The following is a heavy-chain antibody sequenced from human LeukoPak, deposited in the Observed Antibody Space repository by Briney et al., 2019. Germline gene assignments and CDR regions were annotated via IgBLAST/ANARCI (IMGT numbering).Heavy chain of an antibody. Sequence: PGGSLRLSCAASRFTFSLHWMSWVRQAPGKGLEWVANIEQDGDEKYYVDSVKGRFIISRDNTKNSLYLQMNSLRAEDTAVYYCARVRGPSFVLSPIDYWGQGTLVTVSS. D-gene: IGHD2-15*01. V-gene: IGHV3-7*01. CDR3: ARVRGPSFVLSPIDY. CDR1: RFTFSLHW. J-gene: IGHJ4*02. CDR2: IEQDGDEK.